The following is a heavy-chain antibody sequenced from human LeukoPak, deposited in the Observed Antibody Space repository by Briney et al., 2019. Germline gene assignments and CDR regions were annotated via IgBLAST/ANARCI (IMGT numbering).Heavy chain of an antibody. CDR1: GFIVSSNY. V-gene: IGHV3-53*01. J-gene: IGHJ4*02. D-gene: IGHD6-19*01. CDR2: LYSGGGT. CDR3: ARAPSQGYSSGWYLDY. Sequence: GGSLRLSCTASGFIVSSNYMSWVRQAPGKGLEWVSVLYSGGGTYYADSVKGRFTISRDNSKNTLYLQMNSLRAEDTAVYYCARAPSQGYSSGWYLDYWGQGTLVTVSS.